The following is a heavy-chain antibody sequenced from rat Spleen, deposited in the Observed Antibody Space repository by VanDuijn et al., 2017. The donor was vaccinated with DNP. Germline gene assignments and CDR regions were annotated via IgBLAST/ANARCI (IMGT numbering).Heavy chain of an antibody. Sequence: EVQLVESGGGLVQPGRSLKLSCVASGIIFSDYYMAWVRQAPTKGLEWVASISYDGVHAYYRGSVKGRFTISRDNARSILYLQMDSLGSEDTATYYCTRRDSSLLLHGFFDYWGQGVMVTVSS. CDR3: TRRDSSLLLHGFFDY. J-gene: IGHJ2*01. CDR2: ISYDGVHA. CDR1: GIIFSDYY. D-gene: IGHD1-1*01. V-gene: IGHV5-20*01.